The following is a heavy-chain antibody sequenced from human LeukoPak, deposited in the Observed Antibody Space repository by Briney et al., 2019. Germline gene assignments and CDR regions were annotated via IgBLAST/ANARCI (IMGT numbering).Heavy chain of an antibody. J-gene: IGHJ4*02. CDR2: IYYSGST. Sequence: PSETLSLTCTVSSGSFSSSSYYWGWIRQPPGKGLEWIGYIYYSGSTYYNPSLKSRVTISVDTSKNQFSLKLSSVTAADTAVYYCARARSGAVGFLDYWGQGTLVTVSS. CDR1: SGSFSSSSYY. D-gene: IGHD3-10*01. CDR3: ARARSGAVGFLDY. V-gene: IGHV4-31*03.